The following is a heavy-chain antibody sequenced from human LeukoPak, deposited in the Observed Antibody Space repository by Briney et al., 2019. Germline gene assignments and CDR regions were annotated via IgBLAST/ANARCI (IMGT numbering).Heavy chain of an antibody. J-gene: IGHJ3*02. CDR2: IYYSGST. D-gene: IGHD5-24*01. Sequence: SETLSHTCSVSGGSISSYYWSWIRQPPGKGLEWIGYIYYSGSTNYNPSLKSRVTISVDTSRNQFSLKLTSVTAAVTAVYYCARGLLDGYTHPAAFDIWGQGTMVTVSS. V-gene: IGHV4-59*01. CDR3: ARGLLDGYTHPAAFDI. CDR1: GGSISSYY.